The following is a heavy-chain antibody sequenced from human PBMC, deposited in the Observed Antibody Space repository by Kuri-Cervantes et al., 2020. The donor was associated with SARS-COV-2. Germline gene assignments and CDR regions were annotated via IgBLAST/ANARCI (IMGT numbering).Heavy chain of an antibody. J-gene: IGHJ5*02. CDR1: GYSFTSYW. CDR3: ALKLAPMIEGWFDP. Sequence: GESLKISCKGSGYSFTSYWIGWVRQMPGKGVEWMGIIYPGDSDTRYSPSFQGQVTISADKSISTAYLQWSSLKASGTAMYYCALKLAPMIEGWFDPWGQGTLVTVSS. D-gene: IGHD3-22*01. CDR2: IYPGDSDT. V-gene: IGHV5-51*01.